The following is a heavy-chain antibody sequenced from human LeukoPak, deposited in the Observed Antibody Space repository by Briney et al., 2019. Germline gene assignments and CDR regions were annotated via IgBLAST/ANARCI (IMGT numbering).Heavy chain of an antibody. Sequence: GGSLRLSCAASGFTFDDYGMSWVRQAPGKGLEWASGINWNGGSTGYADSVKGRFTISRDNAKNSLYLQMNSLRAEDTALYYCARETTSSGGSPSFDYWGQGTLVTVSS. J-gene: IGHJ4*02. D-gene: IGHD2-15*01. CDR3: ARETTSSGGSPSFDY. CDR1: GFTFDDYG. V-gene: IGHV3-20*04. CDR2: INWNGGST.